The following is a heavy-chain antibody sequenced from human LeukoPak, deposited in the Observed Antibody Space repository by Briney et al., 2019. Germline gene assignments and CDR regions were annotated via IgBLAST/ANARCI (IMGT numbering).Heavy chain of an antibody. CDR1: GGSISGYY. CDR3: ARDKGLLWPFDAFDI. D-gene: IGHD2/OR15-2a*01. Sequence: SETLSLTCTVSGGSISGYYWNWIRQPAGKRLEWIGRIYSGGSANYNPSLKSRITMSVDTSKNQFSLKLTSVTAADTAVYYCARDKGLLWPFDAFDIWGRGTMVTVSS. V-gene: IGHV4-4*07. J-gene: IGHJ3*02. CDR2: IYSGGSA.